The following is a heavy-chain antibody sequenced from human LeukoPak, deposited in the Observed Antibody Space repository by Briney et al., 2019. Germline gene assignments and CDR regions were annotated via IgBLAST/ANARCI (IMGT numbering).Heavy chain of an antibody. J-gene: IGHJ3*02. CDR3: ARMAWYYDVLTGYSNSTSFDI. Sequence: PSETLSPTCTVSGGSMKVFYWNWIRQSPGKGLEWIGYMSHSGSTNYNPSLETRVSMSVDTSKNHFSLKLSSVTAADTAVYYCARMAWYYDVLTGYSNSTSFDIWGHGTMVTVSS. CDR2: MSHSGST. CDR1: GGSMKVFY. V-gene: IGHV4-59*01. D-gene: IGHD3-9*01.